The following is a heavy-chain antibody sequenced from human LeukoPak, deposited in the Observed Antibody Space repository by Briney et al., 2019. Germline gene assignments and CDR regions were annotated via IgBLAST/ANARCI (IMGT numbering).Heavy chain of an antibody. J-gene: IGHJ3*02. CDR1: GFTVSSNC. V-gene: IGHV3-53*04. CDR2: IYSGGST. Sequence: GGSLRLSCVASGFTVSSNCTSWVRQAPGKGLEWVSVIYSGGSTYYADSVKGRFTISRHNSKNTLYLQMNSLRAEDTAVYYCARGPRRDAFDIWGQGTMVTVSS. CDR3: ARGPRRDAFDI.